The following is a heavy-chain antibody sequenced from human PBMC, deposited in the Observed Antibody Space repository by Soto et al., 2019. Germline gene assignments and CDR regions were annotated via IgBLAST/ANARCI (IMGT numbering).Heavy chain of an antibody. CDR3: ARDPAYDYGDYWFDP. D-gene: IGHD4-17*01. J-gene: IGHJ5*02. Sequence: QVQLVESGGGVVQPGRSLRLSCAASGFTFSSYAMHWVRQAPGKGLEWVAVISYDGSNKYYADSVKGRFTISRDNSKNPLYLQMNSLRAEDTAVYYCARDPAYDYGDYWFDPWGQGTLVTVSS. CDR2: ISYDGSNK. CDR1: GFTFSSYA. V-gene: IGHV3-30-3*01.